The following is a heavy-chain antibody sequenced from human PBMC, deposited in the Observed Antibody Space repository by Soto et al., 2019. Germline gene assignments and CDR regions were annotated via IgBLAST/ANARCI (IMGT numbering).Heavy chain of an antibody. Sequence: LSLTCTVSGGSVSSGYYYWSWIRQPPGKGLEWLGYIDYSGSTNYNPSLKSRVTVSVDTSKNQFSLKLSSVTAADTAVYYCARIVQKDGGLLSNYYYGLDVWGQGTTVTVSS. CDR3: ARIVQKDGGLLSNYYYGLDV. CDR2: IDYSGST. J-gene: IGHJ6*02. D-gene: IGHD3-10*01. CDR1: GGSVSSGYYY. V-gene: IGHV4-61*01.